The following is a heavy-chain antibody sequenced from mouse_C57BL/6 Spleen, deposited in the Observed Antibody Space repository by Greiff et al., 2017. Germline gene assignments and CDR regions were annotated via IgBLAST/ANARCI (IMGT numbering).Heavy chain of an antibody. CDR1: GYTFTSYW. J-gene: IGHJ2*01. V-gene: IGHV1-69*01. CDR2: IDPSDSYT. D-gene: IGHD1-1*01. CDR3: ARSDYGSSYYY. Sequence: QVQLQQPGAELVMPGASVKLSCKASGYTFTSYWMHWVKQRPGQGLEWIGEIDPSDSYTNYNQKFKGKSTLTVDKSSSKAYMQLSSLTSEDSAVYYCARSDYGSSYYYWGQGTTLTVSS.